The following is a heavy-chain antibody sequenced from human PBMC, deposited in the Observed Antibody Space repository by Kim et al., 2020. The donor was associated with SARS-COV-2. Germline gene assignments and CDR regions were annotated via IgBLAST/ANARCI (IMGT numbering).Heavy chain of an antibody. J-gene: IGHJ4*02. D-gene: IGHD3-3*01. CDR1: GGSISSSNW. CDR2: IYHSGST. CDR3: ARSHYTIFGVVITSYFDY. Sequence: SETLSLTCAVSGGSISSSNWWSWVRQPPGKGLEWIGEIYHSGSTNYNPPLKSRVTISVDKSKNQFSLKLSSMTAADTAVYYCARSHYTIFGVVITSYFDYWGQGTLVTVSS. V-gene: IGHV4-4*02.